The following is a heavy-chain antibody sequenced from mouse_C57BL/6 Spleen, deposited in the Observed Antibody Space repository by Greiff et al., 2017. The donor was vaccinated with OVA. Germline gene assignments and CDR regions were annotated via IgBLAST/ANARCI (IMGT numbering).Heavy chain of an antibody. CDR1: GYAFSSSW. CDR3: ARSGYYGSSLYWYFDD. D-gene: IGHD1-1*01. V-gene: IGHV1-82*01. Sequence: VKLVESGPELVKPGASVKISCKASGYAFSSSWMNWVKQRPGKGLEWIGRIYPGDGDTNYNGKFKGKATLTADKSSSTAYMQLSSLTSEDSAVYFCARSGYYGSSLYWYFDDWGTGTTVTVSS. CDR2: IYPGDGDT. J-gene: IGHJ1*03.